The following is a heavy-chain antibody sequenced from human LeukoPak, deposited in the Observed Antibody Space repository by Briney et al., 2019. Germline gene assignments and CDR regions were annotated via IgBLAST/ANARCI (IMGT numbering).Heavy chain of an antibody. D-gene: IGHD3-16*01. Sequence: ASVKVSCKASGYTFTSYDINWVRQATGQGLEWMGWMNPNSGNTGYAQKFQGRVTITRNTSISTAYMELSSLRSEDTAVYYCARGVFGRGFWGAYYMAVGGKGTPVPVP. CDR1: GYTFTSYD. CDR3: ARGVFGRGFWGAYYMAV. CDR2: MNPNSGNT. J-gene: IGHJ6*03. V-gene: IGHV1-8*03.